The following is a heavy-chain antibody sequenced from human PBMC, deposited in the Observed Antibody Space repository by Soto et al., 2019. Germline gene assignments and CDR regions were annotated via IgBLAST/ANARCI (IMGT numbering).Heavy chain of an antibody. J-gene: IGHJ5*02. V-gene: IGHV1-69*04. CDR1: GGTFSSYT. CDR3: ARDKAYSSSWYWFDP. D-gene: IGHD6-13*01. Sequence: SVKVSCKASGGTFSSYTISWVRQAPGQGLEWMGRIIPILGIANYAQKFQGRVTITADKSTSTAYMELSSLRSEDTAVYYCARDKAYSSSWYWFDPWGQGTLVTVSS. CDR2: IIPILGIA.